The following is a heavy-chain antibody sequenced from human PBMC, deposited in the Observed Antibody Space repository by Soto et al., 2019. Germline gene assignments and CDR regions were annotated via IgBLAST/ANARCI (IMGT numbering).Heavy chain of an antibody. CDR2: IYSGGET. CDR1: GFTGRNNY. J-gene: IGHJ5*02. V-gene: IGHV3-66*01. Sequence: LRLRCAAVGFTGRNNYVSRVRQAPGKGLEWVSVIYSGGETYYADSVKGRFTTSRDNSKNTVYLQMNSLRVEDTALYYCAKRGRIAATGPNWFDPRGQGTLVTVSS. CDR3: AKRGRIAATGPNWFDP. D-gene: IGHD6-13*01.